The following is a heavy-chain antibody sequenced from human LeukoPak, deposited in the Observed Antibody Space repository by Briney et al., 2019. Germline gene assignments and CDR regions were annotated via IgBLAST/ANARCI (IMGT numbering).Heavy chain of an antibody. D-gene: IGHD1-26*01. J-gene: IGHJ3*02. CDR3: ARDRSGSTDAFDI. CDR1: GFTFSSYS. Sequence: PGGSLRLSCAASGFTFSSYSMNWVRQAPGKGLEWVSYISSSSSTIYYADSVTGRFTISRDNAKNSLYLQMNSLRAEDTAVYYCARDRSGSTDAFDIWGQGTMVTVSS. CDR2: ISSSSSTI. V-gene: IGHV3-48*01.